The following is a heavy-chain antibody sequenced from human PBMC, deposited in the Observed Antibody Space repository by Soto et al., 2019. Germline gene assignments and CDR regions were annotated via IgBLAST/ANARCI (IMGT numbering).Heavy chain of an antibody. CDR1: GFTFSSYG. D-gene: IGHD3-10*01. Sequence: QVQLVESGGGVVQPGRSLRLSCAASGFTFSSYGMHWIRQAPGKGLAWVAVIWYDGSNKYYADSVKGRFTISRDNSKNTLYLEMNSLRAEDTAVYYCARDLLWFGEFPSPYYYYGMDVWGQGTTVTVSS. J-gene: IGHJ6*02. V-gene: IGHV3-33*01. CDR2: IWYDGSNK. CDR3: ARDLLWFGEFPSPYYYYGMDV.